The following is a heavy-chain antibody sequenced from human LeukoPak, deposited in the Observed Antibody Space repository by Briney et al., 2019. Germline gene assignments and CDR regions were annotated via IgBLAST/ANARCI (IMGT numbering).Heavy chain of an antibody. J-gene: IGHJ6*02. CDR3: ARESNNYYSGMDV. CDR2: IYSGGST. CDR1: GFTVSSNF. Sequence: GGSLRLSCAASGFTVSSNFMSWVRQAPGEGLEWVSVIYSGGSTYYVDSVKGRFTISRDNSKNTPYLQMNSLRVEDTAVYYCARESNNYYSGMDVWGQGTTVTVSS. V-gene: IGHV3-66*01.